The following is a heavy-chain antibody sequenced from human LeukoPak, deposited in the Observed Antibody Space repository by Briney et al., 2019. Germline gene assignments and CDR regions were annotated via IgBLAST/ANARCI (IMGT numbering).Heavy chain of an antibody. CDR2: IYYSGST. V-gene: IGHV4-39*07. CDR1: GGSISSSSYY. J-gene: IGHJ4*02. CDR3: ARFDYDILTGSTKFDY. D-gene: IGHD3-9*01. Sequence: SETLSLTCTVSGGSISSSSYYWGWIRQPPGKGLEWIGSIYYSGSTYYNPSLKSRVTISVDTSKNQFSLKLSSVTAADTAVYYCARFDYDILTGSTKFDYWGQGTLVTVSS.